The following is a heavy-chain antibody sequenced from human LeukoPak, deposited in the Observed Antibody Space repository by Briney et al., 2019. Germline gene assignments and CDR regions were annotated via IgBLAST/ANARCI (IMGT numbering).Heavy chain of an antibody. D-gene: IGHD4-17*01. V-gene: IGHV3-9*01. CDR2: IGWNSGSI. Sequence: PGRSLRLSCAASGFTFGDYAMHWVRQAPGKGLEWVSRIGWNSGSIAYADSVKGRFTISRDNAKNSLYLQMNSLRPEDTALYYCAKDSGYGDFEYYFDYWGQGTLVTVSS. CDR3: AKDSGYGDFEYYFDY. J-gene: IGHJ4*02. CDR1: GFTFGDYA.